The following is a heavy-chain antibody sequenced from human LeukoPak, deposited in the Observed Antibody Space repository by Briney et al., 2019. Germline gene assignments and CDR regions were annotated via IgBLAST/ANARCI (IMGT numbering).Heavy chain of an antibody. D-gene: IGHD3-16*01. V-gene: IGHV3-9*01. CDR2: ISGDSANV. CDR3: AKDAICTSARCSWGGNYYYSLDV. Sequence: GGSLRLSCTASGFTFDDYAMHWVRQAPGKGLEWVSGISGDSANVVLSDSVKGRFTISRDNAKNSLYLQMNSLRPEDTALYYCAKDAICTSARCSWGGNYYYSLDVWGKGTTVTVSS. J-gene: IGHJ6*03. CDR1: GFTFDDYA.